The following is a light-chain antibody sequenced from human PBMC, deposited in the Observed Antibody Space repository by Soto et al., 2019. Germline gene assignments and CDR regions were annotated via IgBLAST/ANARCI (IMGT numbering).Light chain of an antibody. V-gene: IGKV3-15*01. CDR2: AAS. CDR1: ENVYIN. J-gene: IGKJ4*01. Sequence: PGEGATLSCRASENVYINSLAWYQHKPGQAPRLLIYAASTRATGIPARFSGSGSGTEFTLTISSLQSGDFAVYYCQQHKIWPLTFGGGTKVEIK. CDR3: QQHKIWPLT.